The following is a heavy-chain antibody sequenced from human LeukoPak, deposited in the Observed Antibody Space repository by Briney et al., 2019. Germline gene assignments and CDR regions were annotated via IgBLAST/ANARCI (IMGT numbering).Heavy chain of an antibody. CDR1: GYTFTDHY. V-gene: IGHV1-2*06. D-gene: IGHD3-10*01. CDR3: AGDNEVRGVIDY. J-gene: IGHJ4*02. CDR2: IHPNSGGT. Sequence: GASVKVSCKASGYTFTDHYIHWVRQAPGQGLEWMGRIHPNSGGTNYALEFQGRVTMTRDTSISTAYMDLSRLRSDDTAMYYCAGDNEVRGVIDYWGQGTLVTVSS.